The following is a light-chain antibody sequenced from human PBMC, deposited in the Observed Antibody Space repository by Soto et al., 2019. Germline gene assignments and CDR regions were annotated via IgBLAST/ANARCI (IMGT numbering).Light chain of an antibody. J-gene: IGLJ1*01. CDR2: DVS. CDR1: SSDIGGYNY. Sequence: QSALTQPASVSGSPGQSITISCTGTSSDIGGYNYVSWYQQLPGKVPKLIIYDVSNRPSGVSDRFSASKSGNAASLTISGLQAEDEADYYCSSYTSTSTLYVFGTGTKLTV. V-gene: IGLV2-14*03. CDR3: SSYTSTSTLYV.